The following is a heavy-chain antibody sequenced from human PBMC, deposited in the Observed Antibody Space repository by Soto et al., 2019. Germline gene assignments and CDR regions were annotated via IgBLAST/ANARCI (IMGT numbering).Heavy chain of an antibody. CDR2: ISTDGLKT. D-gene: IGHD4-4*01. CDR3: VRDRTATVPTSIDY. CDR1: TFSFSQYG. Sequence: QVHLVESGGGVVQPGTSRRLSCSSSTFSFSQYGVHWLRQAPGKGPEWVAVISTDGLKTAYADSVRGRFTISRDNARDSLHLQMNSLRVEDSALYYCVRDRTATVPTSIDYWGHGTLVTVSS. V-gene: IGHV3-33*05. J-gene: IGHJ4*01.